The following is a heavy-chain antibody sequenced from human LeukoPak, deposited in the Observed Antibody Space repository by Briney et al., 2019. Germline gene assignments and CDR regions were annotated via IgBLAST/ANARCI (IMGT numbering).Heavy chain of an antibody. J-gene: IGHJ4*02. CDR3: AKEQRIRHCSEGVCMEGYYFDY. V-gene: IGHV3-23*01. CDR2: LSRGGTTT. D-gene: IGHD2-15*01. CDR1: GFNFNMFA. Sequence: GGSLRLSCTGTGFNFNMFAMHWVRKAPGKGLEWVSGLSRGGTTTNYADSVKGRFTISRDRSQHTMFLQLNSLRPEDTAVYYCAKEQRIRHCSEGVCMEGYYFDYWGQGTLVTVSS.